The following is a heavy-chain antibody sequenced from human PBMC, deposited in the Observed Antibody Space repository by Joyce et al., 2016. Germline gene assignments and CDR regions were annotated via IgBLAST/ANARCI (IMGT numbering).Heavy chain of an antibody. Sequence: EVQLVESGGGLVQPVGSLKLSCAVSGVTLRGSSVHWVRQASGKGLAWVGRIRSKANGDATAYAASVKGRFSISRDESKNTAYLQMNSLKTEDTAVYYCSNYDLWSGYSPSRDVWGQGSTVTVSS. CDR3: SNYDLWSGYSPSRDV. D-gene: IGHD3-3*01. V-gene: IGHV3-73*02. CDR2: IRSKANGDAT. CDR1: GVTLRGSS. J-gene: IGHJ6*02.